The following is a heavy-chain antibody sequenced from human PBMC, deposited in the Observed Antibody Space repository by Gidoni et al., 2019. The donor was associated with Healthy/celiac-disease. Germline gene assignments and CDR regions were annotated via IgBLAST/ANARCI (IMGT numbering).Heavy chain of an antibody. D-gene: IGHD3-10*01. CDR1: GYTFTSYD. CDR2: MNPNSGNT. Sequence: QVQLVQSGAEVKKPRASVTVSCKASGYTFTSYDINWVRQATGQGLEWMGWMNPNSGNTGYAQKFQGRVTMTRNTSISTAYMELSSLRSEDTAVYYCARITMVRGWFDPWGQGTLVTVSS. CDR3: ARITMVRGWFDP. V-gene: IGHV1-8*01. J-gene: IGHJ5*02.